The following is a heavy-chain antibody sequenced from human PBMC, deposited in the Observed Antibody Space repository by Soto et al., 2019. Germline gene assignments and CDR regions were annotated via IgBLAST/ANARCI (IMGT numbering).Heavy chain of an antibody. V-gene: IGHV4-4*07. Sequence: QVRLQESGPGLVKPSETLSLRCTVSNGSITGYYWIWVRQPAGKGLEWIGRIYSTGNANYNPSLKSRVTMSVDTSQNRFSLELTSVTAADTAMYYCVRGDVFDIWGRGTQVTVSS. CDR2: IYSTGNA. CDR3: VRGDVFDI. D-gene: IGHD3-10*01. J-gene: IGHJ3*02. CDR1: NGSITGYY.